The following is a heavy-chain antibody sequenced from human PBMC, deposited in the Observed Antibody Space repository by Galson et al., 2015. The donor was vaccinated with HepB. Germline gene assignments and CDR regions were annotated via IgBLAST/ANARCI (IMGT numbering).Heavy chain of an antibody. J-gene: IGHJ4*02. Sequence: SCKASGYTFSDYAIHWVRQAPGQGLEWLGWINAGNGNTKLAQKFEGRLSITRDTSASTAYMDLSSLRSEDTAVYSCVRGHTVTFGGIFVVPVYFEYWSLGTLVTVSS. D-gene: IGHD3-16*02. CDR3: VRGHTVTFGGIFVVPVYFEY. CDR2: INAGNGNT. V-gene: IGHV1-3*01. CDR1: GYTFSDYA.